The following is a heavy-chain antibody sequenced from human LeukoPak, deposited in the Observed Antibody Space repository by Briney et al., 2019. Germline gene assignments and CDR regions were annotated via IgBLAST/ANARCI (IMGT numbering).Heavy chain of an antibody. Sequence: GGSLRLSCAASGFSFSTYWMSWVRQAPGKGLEWVSAISGSGGSTYYADSVKGRFTISRDNSKNTLYLQMNSLRAEDTAVYYCAKELSGSWYYWGQGTLVTVSS. J-gene: IGHJ4*02. CDR2: ISGSGGST. V-gene: IGHV3-23*01. D-gene: IGHD6-19*01. CDR1: GFSFSTYW. CDR3: AKELSGSWYY.